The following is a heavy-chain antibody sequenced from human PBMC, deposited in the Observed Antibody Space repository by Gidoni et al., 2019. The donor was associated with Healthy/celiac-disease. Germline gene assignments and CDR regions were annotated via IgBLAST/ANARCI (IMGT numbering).Heavy chain of an antibody. J-gene: IGHJ6*02. V-gene: IGHV3-30-3*01. CDR1: GFTFSSYA. CDR3: ARGGIAAAGTNYYYGMDV. D-gene: IGHD6-13*01. CDR2: ISYDGSNK. Sequence: AASGFTFSSYAMHWVRQAPGKGLEWVAVISYDGSNKYYADSVKGRFTISRDNSKNTLYLQMNSLRAEDTAVYYCARGGIAAAGTNYYYGMDVWGQGTTVTVSS.